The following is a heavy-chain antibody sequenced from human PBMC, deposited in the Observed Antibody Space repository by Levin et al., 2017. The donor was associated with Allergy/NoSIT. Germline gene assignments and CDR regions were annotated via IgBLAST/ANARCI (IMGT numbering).Heavy chain of an antibody. D-gene: IGHD3-10*01. CDR1: GFTFSTYN. CDR3: AKGLIGGDPDS. Sequence: TGGSLRLSCAASGFTFSTYNMHWVRQAPGKGLEWVSAISGSGDSTYYADSVKGRFTISRDNSKNTVYLQMNSLRDGDTALYYCAKGLIGGDPDSWGQGTLVTVSS. V-gene: IGHV3-23*01. CDR2: ISGSGDST. J-gene: IGHJ4*02.